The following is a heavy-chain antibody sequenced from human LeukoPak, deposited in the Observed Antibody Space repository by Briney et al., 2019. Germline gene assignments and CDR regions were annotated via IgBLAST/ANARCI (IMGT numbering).Heavy chain of an antibody. D-gene: IGHD1-26*01. J-gene: IGHJ4*02. Sequence: GGSLRLSCAASGFTVSSNFMSWVRQAPGKGLEWVSLIYSGGSTYYAASVKGRFTISRDNSKNTLYLQMNSLRADDTALYYCARLSGSYDYWGQGTLVTVSS. CDR2: IYSGGST. CDR3: ARLSGSYDY. V-gene: IGHV3-53*01. CDR1: GFTVSSNF.